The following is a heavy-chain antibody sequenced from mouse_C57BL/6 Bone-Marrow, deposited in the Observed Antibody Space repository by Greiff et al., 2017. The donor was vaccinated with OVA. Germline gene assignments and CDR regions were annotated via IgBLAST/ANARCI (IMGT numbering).Heavy chain of an antibody. CDR3: ARSRLRRKDYYAMDY. Sequence: VQLQQSGPELVKPGASVKIPCKASGYTFTDYNMDWVKQSHGKSLEWIGDINPNNGGTIYNQKFKGKATLTVDKSSSTAYMELRSLTSEDTAVYDCARSRLRRKDYYAMDYWGQGTSVTVSS. V-gene: IGHV1-18*01. D-gene: IGHD2-4*01. J-gene: IGHJ4*01. CDR2: INPNNGGT. CDR1: GYTFTDYN.